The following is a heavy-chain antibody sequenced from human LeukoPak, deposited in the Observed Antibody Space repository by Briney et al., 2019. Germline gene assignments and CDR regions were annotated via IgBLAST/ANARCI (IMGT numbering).Heavy chain of an antibody. J-gene: IGHJ4*02. D-gene: IGHD3-22*01. CDR1: GFTFSSYW. CDR2: INTFGTTA. V-gene: IGHV3-74*01. CDR3: AKDQHYYDSSGPDY. Sequence: GGSLRLSCAVSGFTFSSYWMNWVRQVPGKGLVWVSHINTFGTTATYADSVKGRFTISRDNANNTLYLQMNSLRAEDTALYYCAKDQHYYDSSGPDYWGQGTLVTVSS.